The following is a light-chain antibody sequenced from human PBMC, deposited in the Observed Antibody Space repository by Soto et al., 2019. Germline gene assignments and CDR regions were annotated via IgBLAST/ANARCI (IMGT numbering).Light chain of an antibody. CDR3: CSYAGSYTVV. CDR2: EVS. Sequence: QSALTQPPSASGSPGQSVTISCTGTSSDVGGYNYVSWYQQHPGRAPKLVIYEVSKRPSGVPDRFSGSKSGNTASLTVSGLRAEDEADYYCCSYAGSYTVVFGGGTKLTVL. J-gene: IGLJ2*01. CDR1: SSDVGGYNY. V-gene: IGLV2-8*01.